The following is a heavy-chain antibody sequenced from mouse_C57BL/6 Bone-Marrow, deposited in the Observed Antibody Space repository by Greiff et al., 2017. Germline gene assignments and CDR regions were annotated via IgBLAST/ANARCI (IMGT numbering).Heavy chain of an antibody. Sequence: EVQLQQSGPVLVKPGASVKMSCKASGYTFTDYYMNWVKHSPGKSLEWIGVINPYNGGTTYTQKFNGKATLTVDNSSSTAYMKLSSRTSEDSAVYYCAREYYGNPAWFAYWGQGTLVTVSA. CDR3: AREYYGNPAWFAY. CDR2: INPYNGGT. V-gene: IGHV1-19*01. CDR1: GYTFTDYY. D-gene: IGHD2-1*01. J-gene: IGHJ3*01.